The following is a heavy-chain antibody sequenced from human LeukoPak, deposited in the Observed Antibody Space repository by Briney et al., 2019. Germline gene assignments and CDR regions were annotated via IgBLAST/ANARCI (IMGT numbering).Heavy chain of an antibody. Sequence: PSETLSLTCAVYGGSFSGYYWSWIRQPPGKGLEWIGEINHSGSTNYNPSLKSRVTISVDTSKNQFSLKLSSVTAADTAVYYCARGRVTIFGVVINGLPGRDWFDPWGQGTLVTVSS. CDR3: ARGRVTIFGVVINGLPGRDWFDP. CDR2: INHSGST. D-gene: IGHD3-3*01. CDR1: GGSFSGYY. J-gene: IGHJ5*02. V-gene: IGHV4-34*01.